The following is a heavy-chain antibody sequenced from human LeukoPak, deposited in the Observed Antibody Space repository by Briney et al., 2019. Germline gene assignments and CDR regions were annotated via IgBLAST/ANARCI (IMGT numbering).Heavy chain of an antibody. V-gene: IGHV3-9*01. D-gene: IGHD3-22*01. J-gene: IGHJ4*02. CDR1: GFTFDDYA. CDR3: AKDLRGSGYPSFFDY. CDR2: ISWNSGSI. Sequence: GRSLRLSCAASGFTFDDYAMHWVRHAPGKGLEWVSGISWNSGSIGYADSVKGRFTISRDNAKNSPYLQMNSLRAEDTALYYCAKDLRGSGYPSFFDYWGQGTLVTVSS.